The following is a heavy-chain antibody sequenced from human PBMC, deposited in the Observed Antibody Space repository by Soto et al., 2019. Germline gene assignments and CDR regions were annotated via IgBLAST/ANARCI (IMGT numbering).Heavy chain of an antibody. V-gene: IGHV1-46*01. J-gene: IGHJ4*02. D-gene: IGHD1-1*01. CDR2: INPSGGST. CDR1: GYTFTSYF. CDR3: ARDNGVVQFDS. Sequence: QVQLVQSGAEVKKPGASVKVSCKASGYTFTSYFMHWVRQAPGQGLEWMGIINPSGGSTNYAQKFQGRVTMTRDTSTSTVYMELSSLRSDDTAVYYCARDNGVVQFDSWGQGTLVTVSS.